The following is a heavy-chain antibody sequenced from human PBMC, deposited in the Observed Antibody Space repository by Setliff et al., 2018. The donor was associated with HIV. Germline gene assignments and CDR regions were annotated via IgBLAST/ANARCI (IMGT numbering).Heavy chain of an antibody. V-gene: IGHV1-69*10. J-gene: IGHJ3*01. CDR2: IIPMFGIA. CDR3: ARGRLVAGTPDAFDL. Sequence: SVKVSCKASGGTFSNYAVIWVRQAPGQGLEWMGGIIPMFGIANHARKFQGTVTISADKSMGTAYMEMTSLRSEDTAVYFCARGRLVAGTPDAFDLWGPGTLVTVSS. D-gene: IGHD6-19*01. CDR1: GGTFSNYA.